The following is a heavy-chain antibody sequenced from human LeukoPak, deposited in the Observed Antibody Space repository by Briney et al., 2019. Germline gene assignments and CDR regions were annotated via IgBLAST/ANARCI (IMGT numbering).Heavy chain of an antibody. V-gene: IGHV3-48*03. J-gene: IGHJ3*02. CDR1: GFTFSSYE. D-gene: IGHD4-23*01. Sequence: GGSLRLSCAASGFTFSSYEMNWVRQAPGKGLEWVSYISSSGSTKYYADSVKGRFTISRDNAKNSLYLQMNSLRVEDTAVYYCASFTNSAAFDIWGQGTMVTVSS. CDR3: ASFTNSAAFDI. CDR2: ISSSGSTK.